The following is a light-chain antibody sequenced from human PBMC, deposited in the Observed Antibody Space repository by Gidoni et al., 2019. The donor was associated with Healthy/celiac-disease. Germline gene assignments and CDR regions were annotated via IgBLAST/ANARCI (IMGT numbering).Light chain of an antibody. CDR3: QQYGSSPPIT. J-gene: IGKJ5*01. V-gene: IGKV3-20*01. Sequence: EIVLTQSPGTRSLSPGERATLSCRASQSVSSSYLAWYQQKPGQAPRLLIYGASSRATGIPDRFSGSGSGTDFTLTISRLEPEDFAVYYCQQYGSSPPITFGQGTRLEI. CDR2: GAS. CDR1: QSVSSSY.